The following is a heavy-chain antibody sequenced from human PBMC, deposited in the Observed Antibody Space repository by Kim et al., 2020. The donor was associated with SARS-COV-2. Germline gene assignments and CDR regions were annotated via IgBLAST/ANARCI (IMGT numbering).Heavy chain of an antibody. CDR1: GFSLATDAVG. Sequence: SGPTLVNPTQTLTLTCSFSGFSLATDAVGVGWIRQSPGKALEWLALIFWDDDRRYSPSLKNRLTITKDASKNQVVLTVTNLDPMDTATYFCALRRGYSSDRVFSSWGPGTLVTVSS. D-gene: IGHD6-19*01. CDR3: ALRRGYSSDRVFSS. J-gene: IGHJ5*02. V-gene: IGHV2-5*02. CDR2: IFWDDDR.